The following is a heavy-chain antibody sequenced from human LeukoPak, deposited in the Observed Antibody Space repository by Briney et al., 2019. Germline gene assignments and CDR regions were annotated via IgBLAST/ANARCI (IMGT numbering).Heavy chain of an antibody. CDR1: GGSISSYH. D-gene: IGHD3-3*01. CDR2: IYYSGST. J-gene: IGHJ4*02. Sequence: PSETLSLTCTVSGGSISSYHWSWIRQPPGKGLEWIGYIYYSGSTSYNPSLKSRVTISVDTSKNQFSLKLSSVTAADTAVYYCARVINDFWSGYYLDYWGQGTLVTVSS. CDR3: ARVINDFWSGYYLDY. V-gene: IGHV4-59*01.